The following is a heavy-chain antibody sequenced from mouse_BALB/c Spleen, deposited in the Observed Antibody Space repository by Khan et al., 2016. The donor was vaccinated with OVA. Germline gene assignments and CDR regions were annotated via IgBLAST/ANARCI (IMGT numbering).Heavy chain of an antibody. CDR2: IWGGGST. D-gene: IGHD3-2*02. Sequence: QVQLQQSGPGLVASSQSLSITCTVSGFSLSRYGVHWVRQPPGKGLEWLGLIWGGGSTDYNSALKSRLGITKDNSKSQVFLKMNSLQTDDTAIYYCARNFRSYYALDYWGQGTSVTVSS. CDR3: ARNFRSYYALDY. J-gene: IGHJ4*01. CDR1: GFSLSRYG. V-gene: IGHV2-6-4*01.